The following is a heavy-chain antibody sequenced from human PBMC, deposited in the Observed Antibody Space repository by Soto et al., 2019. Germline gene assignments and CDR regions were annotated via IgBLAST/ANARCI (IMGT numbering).Heavy chain of an antibody. CDR3: AREKWLVRRNDPFDI. J-gene: IGHJ3*02. D-gene: IGHD6-19*01. Sequence: GGSLRLSCAASGFTFSSYSMNWVRQAPGKGLEWVSSISSSSSYIYYADSVKGRFTISRDNAKNSLYLQMNSLRAEDTAVYYCAREKWLVRRNDPFDIWGQGTMVTVSS. CDR1: GFTFSSYS. CDR2: ISSSSSYI. V-gene: IGHV3-21*04.